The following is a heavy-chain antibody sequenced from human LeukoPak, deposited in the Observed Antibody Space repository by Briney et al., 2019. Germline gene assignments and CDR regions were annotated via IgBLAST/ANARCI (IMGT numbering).Heavy chain of an antibody. Sequence: GRSLRLSCTVSGFTFGDHAMSWVRQAPGKGLEWVGFIRSKTYGGTTEYAASVKGRFIISRDDSTSIAYLQMNSLKTEDTAVYYCTKGPIQLWLYHGMDVWGQGTTVTVSS. V-gene: IGHV3-49*04. CDR1: GFTFGDHA. D-gene: IGHD5-18*01. J-gene: IGHJ6*02. CDR2: IRSKTYGGTT. CDR3: TKGPIQLWLYHGMDV.